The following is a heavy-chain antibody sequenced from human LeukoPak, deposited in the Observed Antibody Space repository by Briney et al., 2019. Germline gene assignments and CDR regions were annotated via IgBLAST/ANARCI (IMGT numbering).Heavy chain of an antibody. D-gene: IGHD2-15*01. V-gene: IGHV3-30*18. Sequence: GGSLRLSCAASGFTFSSYGMHWVRQAPGKGLEWVAVISYDGSNKYYADSVKGRFTISRDNSKNTLYLQMNSLRAEDTAVYYCAKGCSGGSCFDYWGQGTLVTASS. CDR1: GFTFSSYG. J-gene: IGHJ4*02. CDR3: AKGCSGGSCFDY. CDR2: ISYDGSNK.